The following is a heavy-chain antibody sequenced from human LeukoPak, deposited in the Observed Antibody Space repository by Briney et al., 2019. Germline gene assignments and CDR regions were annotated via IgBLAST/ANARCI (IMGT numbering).Heavy chain of an antibody. CDR3: ARCTTGNTHYPIDY. CDR1: GFTFSNAW. Sequence: PGGSLRLSCAASGFTFSNAWMSWARQAPGKGLEWVSAISGSGGSTYYADSVKGRFTISRDNSKNTLYLQMNSLRAEDTAVYYCARCTTGNTHYPIDYWGQGTLVTVSS. J-gene: IGHJ4*02. CDR2: ISGSGGST. V-gene: IGHV3-23*01. D-gene: IGHD4-17*01.